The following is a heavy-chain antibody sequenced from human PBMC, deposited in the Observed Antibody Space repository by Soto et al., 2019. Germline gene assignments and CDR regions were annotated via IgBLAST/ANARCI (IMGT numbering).Heavy chain of an antibody. CDR3: ARQSFADYDSSGYYWVGWFDP. V-gene: IGHV5-51*01. CDR2: IYPGDSDT. D-gene: IGHD3-22*01. J-gene: IGHJ5*02. CDR1: GYSFTSYW. Sequence: GESLKISCKGSGYSFTSYWIGWVRQMPGKGLEWMGIIYPGDSDTRYSPSFQGQVTISADKSISTAYLQWSSLKASDTAMYYCARQSFADYDSSGYYWVGWFDPWGQGTLVTVSS.